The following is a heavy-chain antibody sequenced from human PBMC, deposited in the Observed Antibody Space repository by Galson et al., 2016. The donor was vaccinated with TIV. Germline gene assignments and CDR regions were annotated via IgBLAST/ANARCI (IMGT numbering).Heavy chain of an antibody. J-gene: IGHJ4*02. Sequence: SVKVSCKASGYTFPSFDISWIRQAPGQGLEWMGWMSPSNGNTGYAQKFRGRITMTRHPSTTTVYMELSGLTSEDTAVYYCARGHYYDTSGYSFDFWGQGTLVTVSS. CDR2: MSPSNGNT. CDR1: GYTFPSFD. D-gene: IGHD3-22*01. CDR3: ARGHYYDTSGYSFDF. V-gene: IGHV1-8*01.